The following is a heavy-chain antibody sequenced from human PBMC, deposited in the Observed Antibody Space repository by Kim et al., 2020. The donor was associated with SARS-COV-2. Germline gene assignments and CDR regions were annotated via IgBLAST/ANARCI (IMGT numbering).Heavy chain of an antibody. V-gene: IGHV7-4-1*02. D-gene: IGHD3-22*01. Sequence: ASVKVSCKASGYTPISHAINWVRQAPGQGLEWMGWIDTNTGDPSYAQGFTGRLVFSLDTSVITAYLQITSLKAEDTAVYYCARGTSYYDASSLVFFDYWG. CDR3: ARGTSYYDASSLVFFDY. J-gene: IGHJ4*01. CDR2: IDTNTGDP. CDR1: GYTPISHA.